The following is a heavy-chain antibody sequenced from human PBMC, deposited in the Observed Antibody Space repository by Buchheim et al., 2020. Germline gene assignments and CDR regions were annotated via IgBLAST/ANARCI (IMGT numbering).Heavy chain of an antibody. CDR3: ARVLYSYGIEDYYYGMDV. Sequence: QVQLQESGPGLVKPSETLSLTCTVSGGSISSYYWSWIRQPPGKGLEWIGDIYYSGSTNYNPSLKSRVTISVNTSKNQFSLKLSSVTAADTAVYYCARVLYSYGIEDYYYGMDVWGQGTT. D-gene: IGHD5-18*01. CDR2: IYYSGST. V-gene: IGHV4-59*01. CDR1: GGSISSYY. J-gene: IGHJ6*02.